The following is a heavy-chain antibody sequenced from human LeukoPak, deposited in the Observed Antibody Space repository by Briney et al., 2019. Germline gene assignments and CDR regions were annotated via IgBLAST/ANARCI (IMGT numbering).Heavy chain of an antibody. CDR2: IYTIGST. Sequence: KPSETLSLTCTVSGGSISSYYWSWIRQPAGKGLEWIGRIYTIGSTNYNPSLKSRVTMSVDTSKNQFSLKLSSVTAADTAVYYCAKDRAVTVGFLADAFDIWGQGTMVTVSS. CDR3: AKDRAVTVGFLADAFDI. D-gene: IGHD2-21*02. V-gene: IGHV4-4*07. J-gene: IGHJ3*02. CDR1: GGSISSYY.